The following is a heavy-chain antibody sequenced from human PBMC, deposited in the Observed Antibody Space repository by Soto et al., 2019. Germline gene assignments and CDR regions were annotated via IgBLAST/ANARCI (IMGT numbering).Heavy chain of an antibody. V-gene: IGHV1-2*02. Sequence: ASVKVSCKASGYTFTGYYMHWVRQAPGQGLEWMGWINPNSGGTNYAQKFQGRVTMTRDTSASTAYMELSSLRSEDTAVYYCARCLAARPSNYYYGMDVWGQGTTVTVSS. CDR1: GYTFTGYY. CDR3: ARCLAARPSNYYYGMDV. CDR2: INPNSGGT. D-gene: IGHD6-6*01. J-gene: IGHJ6*02.